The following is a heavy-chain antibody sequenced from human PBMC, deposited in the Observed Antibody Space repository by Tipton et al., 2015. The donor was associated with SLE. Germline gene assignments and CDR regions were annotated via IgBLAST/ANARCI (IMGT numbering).Heavy chain of an antibody. CDR2: ISAYSGHT. Sequence: QLVQSGGEVKEPGASVKVSCKASGYTFTNYGVSWVRQAPGQGLEWMGWISAYSGHTNSAQKFQGRVAMATDTSTGTAYMELRSLRSDGTAMYYCARNPRAPNFCSVGVWPRFVPLGQGTLVTVSP. V-gene: IGHV1-18*01. J-gene: IGHJ5*02. CDR1: GYTFTNYG. D-gene: IGHD2-15*01. CDR3: ARNPRAPNFCSVGVWPRFVP.